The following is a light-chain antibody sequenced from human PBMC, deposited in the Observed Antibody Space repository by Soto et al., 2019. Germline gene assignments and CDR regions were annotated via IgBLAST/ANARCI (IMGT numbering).Light chain of an antibody. CDR3: QQSYSVRT. Sequence: DIKMTQSPSSLSASVGDRVTITCRASQTINNYLNWYQQKPGRAPKVLIYVASSLQSGVPSRSSGRGSGTEFTLTISNLQPEDYATYYCQQSYSVRTFGQGTKVDIK. J-gene: IGKJ1*01. V-gene: IGKV1-39*01. CDR2: VAS. CDR1: QTINNY.